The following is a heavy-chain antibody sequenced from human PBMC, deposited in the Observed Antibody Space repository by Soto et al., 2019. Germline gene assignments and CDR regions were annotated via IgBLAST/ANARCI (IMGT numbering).Heavy chain of an antibody. V-gene: IGHV1-69*01. CDR2: IIPIFGTA. CDR3: ARPGGGIYV. Sequence: QVQLVQSGAEVKKPGSSVKVSCKASGGTFSSYAISWVRQAPGQGLEWMGGIIPIFGTANYAQKFQGRVTITAHQSPGQADMELGSLTAGAPAASYSARPGGGIYVWGQGTPLTVSS. J-gene: IGHJ6*02. CDR1: GGTFSSYA.